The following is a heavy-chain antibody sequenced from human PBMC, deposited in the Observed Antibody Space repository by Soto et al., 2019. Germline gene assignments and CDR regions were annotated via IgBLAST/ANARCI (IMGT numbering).Heavy chain of an antibody. D-gene: IGHD1-26*01. V-gene: IGHV4-61*01. Sequence: SETLSLTCTVSGGSLNSSSHYWSWIRQPPGKGLEWIGYIHYFGSTKYNPSLESRVVISVDTSKNQFSPKVPSVTAADTAIYFCARGGSYVGFDSWGQGARVTVS. J-gene: IGHJ4*02. CDR3: ARGGSYVGFDS. CDR2: IHYFGST. CDR1: GGSLNSSSHY.